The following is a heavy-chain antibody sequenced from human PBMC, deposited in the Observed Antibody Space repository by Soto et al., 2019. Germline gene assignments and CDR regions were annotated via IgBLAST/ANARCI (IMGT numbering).Heavy chain of an antibody. CDR1: GFTFSSYW. CDR3: ARGRHLDV. V-gene: IGHV3-7*03. CDR2: IKNDGGEK. Sequence: GGSLRLSCAASGFTFSSYWMTWVRQAPGKGLEWVANIKNDGGEKYYVDSVKGRFTISRDNAKNSLSLQMNSLRAEDTAVYHCARGRHLDVWGQGTTVTVS. J-gene: IGHJ6*02.